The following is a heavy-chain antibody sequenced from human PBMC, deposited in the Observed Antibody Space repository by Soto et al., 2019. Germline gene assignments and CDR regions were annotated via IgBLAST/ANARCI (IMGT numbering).Heavy chain of an antibody. CDR2: VRTKINDYAT. J-gene: IGHJ4*02. CDR1: GLTFSVSV. D-gene: IGHD2-21*02. CDR3: TRPAYRGDSGDF. Sequence: EVQLVESGGGLVRPGGSLTLSCSVSGLTFSVSVIHWVRQPPGKGLEWVGRVRTKINDYATSYSESVKGRFTISRDDSKNTAWLQMNSLTTEDTAVCYCTRPAYRGDSGDFWGRGTLVTVSS. V-gene: IGHV3-73*01.